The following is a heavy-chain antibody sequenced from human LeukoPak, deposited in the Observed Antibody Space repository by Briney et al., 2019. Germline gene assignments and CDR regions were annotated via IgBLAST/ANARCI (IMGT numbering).Heavy chain of an antibody. J-gene: IGHJ4*02. CDR1: GGSISSTSYY. V-gene: IGHV4-39*01. D-gene: IGHD3/OR15-3a*01. Sequence: SETLSLTCTVSGGSISSTSYYWGWIRQPPGEGLEWIGSMYYTGKIYHNPSLKSRVTISVDTSTNQFSLKLSYVTAADTAVYYCVRSVGGLTPCDYWGQGTLVTVSS. CDR3: VRSVGGLTPCDY. CDR2: MYYTGKI.